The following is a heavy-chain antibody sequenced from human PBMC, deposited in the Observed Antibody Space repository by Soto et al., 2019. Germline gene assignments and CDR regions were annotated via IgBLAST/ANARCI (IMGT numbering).Heavy chain of an antibody. CDR3: ARGALDCSSTSCYTGLFDY. J-gene: IGHJ4*02. CDR1: RYTFTDYY. D-gene: IGHD2-2*02. CDR2: IHPNSGGT. V-gene: IGHV1-2*02. Sequence: ASVKVSCKASRYTFTDYYIHWVRQSPGQGLEWMGWIHPNSGGTKFPQKFQGRVIMTRDTSISTAYMELSRLTSDDTAVYYCARGALDCSSTSCYTGLFDYWGQGTLVTVSS.